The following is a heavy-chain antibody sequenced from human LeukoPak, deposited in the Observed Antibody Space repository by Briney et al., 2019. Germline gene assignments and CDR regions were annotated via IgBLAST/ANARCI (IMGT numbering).Heavy chain of an antibody. CDR1: GGTFSSYA. V-gene: IGHV1-69*05. Sequence: SVKVACMASGGTFSSYAISWVRQAPGQGLEWMGGILPIFGTANYTQKFQGRVTITTDESTSTAYMELSSLRSDDTAVYYCARLHSSGWYYFDYWGQGTLVTVSS. CDR2: ILPIFGTA. D-gene: IGHD6-19*01. J-gene: IGHJ4*02. CDR3: ARLHSSGWYYFDY.